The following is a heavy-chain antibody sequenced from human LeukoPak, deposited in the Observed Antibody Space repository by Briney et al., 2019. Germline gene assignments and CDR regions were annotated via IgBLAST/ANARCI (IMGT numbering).Heavy chain of an antibody. V-gene: IGHV4-4*02. Sequence: SETLSLTCTVSGGSISSSNWWSWVRQPPGKGLEWIGEIYHSGSTNYNPSLKSRVTISVDKSKNQFSLKLSSVTAADTAVYYCARLPGYSSGWYEKGFDYWGQGTLVTVSS. J-gene: IGHJ4*02. D-gene: IGHD6-19*01. CDR1: GGSISSSNW. CDR3: ARLPGYSSGWYEKGFDY. CDR2: IYHSGST.